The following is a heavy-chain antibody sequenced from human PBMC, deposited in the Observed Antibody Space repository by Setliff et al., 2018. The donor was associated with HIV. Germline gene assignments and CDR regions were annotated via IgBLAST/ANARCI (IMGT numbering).Heavy chain of an antibody. J-gene: IGHJ4*02. Sequence: ASVKVSCKASGYTFTDFFLHWVRQAPGQALEWMGRINPNNGATEYAQKFQGRVTMTSDSLTSTAHMELTRLRSDDTAVYYCARDLGIVIPFDYWGQGTLVTVSS. D-gene: IGHD3-16*01. CDR3: ARDLGIVIPFDY. CDR2: INPNNGAT. V-gene: IGHV1-2*06. CDR1: GYTFTDFF.